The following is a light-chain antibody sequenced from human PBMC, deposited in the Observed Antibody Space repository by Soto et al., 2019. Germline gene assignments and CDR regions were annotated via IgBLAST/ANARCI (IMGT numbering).Light chain of an antibody. Sequence: EIVWTQAPATRSSFPGDRVTRSCRASQYINTRLAWYQHRPGQAPRLLIYQTSIRAAGIQARFSASGSGTDFTLTISDVQPEDFALYYCHQRQSWPRTFGQGTKVDIK. V-gene: IGKV3-11*01. J-gene: IGKJ1*01. CDR3: HQRQSWPRT. CDR2: QTS. CDR1: QYINTR.